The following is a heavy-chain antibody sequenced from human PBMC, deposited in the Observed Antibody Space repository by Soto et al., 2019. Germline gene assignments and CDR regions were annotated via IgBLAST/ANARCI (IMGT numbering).Heavy chain of an antibody. Sequence: EVQLVESGGGLVKPGGSLRLSCAASGFTFSSYSMNWVRQAPGKGLEWVSSISSSSSYIYYADSVKGRFTTSRDNAKNSLYLQMNSLRAEDTAVYYCARGHIPSGYYYYYYGMDVWGQGTTVTVSS. CDR2: ISSSSSYI. CDR1: GFTFSSYS. D-gene: IGHD2-2*02. J-gene: IGHJ6*02. CDR3: ARGHIPSGYYYYYYGMDV. V-gene: IGHV3-21*01.